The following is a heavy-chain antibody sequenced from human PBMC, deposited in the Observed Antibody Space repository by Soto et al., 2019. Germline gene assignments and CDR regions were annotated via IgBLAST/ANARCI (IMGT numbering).Heavy chain of an antibody. CDR3: ARHFRRYCSSTSCYDWFDP. V-gene: IGHV4-39*01. J-gene: IGHJ5*02. Sequence: SETLSLTCTVSGGSISSSSYYWGWIRRPPGKGLEWIGSIFYSGSTYDNPSLKSRVTVSVDTSKNQFSLKLSSVTAADTAVYYCARHFRRYCSSTSCYDWFDPWGQGTLVTVSS. D-gene: IGHD2-2*01. CDR2: IFYSGST. CDR1: GGSISSSSYY.